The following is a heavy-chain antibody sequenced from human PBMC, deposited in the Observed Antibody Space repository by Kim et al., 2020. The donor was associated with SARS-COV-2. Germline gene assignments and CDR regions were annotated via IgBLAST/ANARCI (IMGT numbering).Heavy chain of an antibody. Sequence: GGSLRLSCTTSGFTFTGYAMSWVRQAPGKGLEWVSSIDGSDGTTYYVDSVKGRFTISRDNSKNTLYLQMSTLRADDTAVYYCMKGGWGWIWDLLGLGTL. CDR2: IDGSDGTT. J-gene: IGHJ5*02. CDR3: MKGGWGWIWDL. D-gene: IGHD2-2*03. CDR1: GFTFTGYA. V-gene: IGHV3-23*01.